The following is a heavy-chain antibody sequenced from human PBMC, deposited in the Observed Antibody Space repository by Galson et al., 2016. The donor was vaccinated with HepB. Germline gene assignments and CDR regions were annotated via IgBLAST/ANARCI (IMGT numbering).Heavy chain of an antibody. D-gene: IGHD5-12*01. CDR3: ARDWTTPWGRVATILDY. J-gene: IGHJ4*02. Sequence: SLRLSCAASGFTFSSYAMHWVRQAPGKGLEWVAVISYDGSNKYYAESVKGRFTIARDNSKNTLHLQLNSLRLEDTAVYYCARDWTTPWGRVATILDYWGQGTLVTVSS. CDR1: GFTFSSYA. CDR2: ISYDGSNK. V-gene: IGHV3-30-3*01.